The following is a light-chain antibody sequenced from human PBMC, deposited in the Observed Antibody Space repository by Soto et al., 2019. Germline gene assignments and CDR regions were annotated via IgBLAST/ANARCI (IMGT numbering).Light chain of an antibody. CDR2: KAS. Sequence: DVVMTQSPLSLPVTLGQPASISCRSSQSLAYSDGNTYLNWFQQRPGQSPRRLIYKASNRDSGEPDRGCCRGSSASFSLNISSVEAEDVGADDCIQCTHCSQDGFGPGAKLDIK. V-gene: IGKV2-30*01. CDR3: IQCTHCSQDG. CDR1: QSLAYSDGNTY. J-gene: IGKJ2*03.